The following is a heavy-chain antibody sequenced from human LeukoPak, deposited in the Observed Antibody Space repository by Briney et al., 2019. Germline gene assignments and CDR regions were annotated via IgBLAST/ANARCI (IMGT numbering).Heavy chain of an antibody. CDR3: ARDLRTIAAVNAFDI. CDR2: ISPNSGAT. J-gene: IGHJ3*02. V-gene: IGHV1-2*02. Sequence: AASVKVSCKASGYTFTGYYIHWVRQAPGQGLEWMGWISPNSGATNYAQRFQGRVTMTRDTSISTAYMELSSPRSDDKAVYYCARDLRTIAAVNAFDIWGQGTMVTVSS. D-gene: IGHD6-13*01. CDR1: GYTFTGYY.